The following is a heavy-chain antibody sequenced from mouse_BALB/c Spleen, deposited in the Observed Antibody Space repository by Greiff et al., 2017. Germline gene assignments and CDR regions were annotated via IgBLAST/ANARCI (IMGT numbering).Heavy chain of an antibody. CDR2: ILPGSGST. CDR3: ARGYYRYDCYFDY. D-gene: IGHD2-14*01. Sequence: QVQLKESGAELMKPGASVKISCKATGYTFSSYWIEWVKQRPGHGLEWIGEILPGSGSTNYNEKFKGKATFTADTSSNTAYMQLSSLTSEDSAVYYCARGYYRYDCYFDYWGQGTTLTVSS. CDR1: GYTFSSYW. J-gene: IGHJ2*01. V-gene: IGHV1-9*01.